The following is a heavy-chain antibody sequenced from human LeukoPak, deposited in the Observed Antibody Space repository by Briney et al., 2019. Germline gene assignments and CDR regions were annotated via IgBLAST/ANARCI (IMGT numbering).Heavy chain of an antibody. CDR2: ISYAGSNK. V-gene: IGHV3-30*04. Sequence: GGSLRLSCAASGFTFSSYAMHWVRQAPGKGLEWVAVISYAGSNKYYADSVKGRFTISRDNSKNTLYLQMNSLRAEDTAVYYCARDPFIVATILRSHYYYGMDVWGKGTTATVSS. CDR1: GFTFSSYA. J-gene: IGHJ6*04. CDR3: ARDPFIVATILRSHYYYGMDV. D-gene: IGHD5-12*01.